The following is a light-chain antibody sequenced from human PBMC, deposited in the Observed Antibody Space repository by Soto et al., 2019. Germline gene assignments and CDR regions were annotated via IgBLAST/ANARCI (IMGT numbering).Light chain of an antibody. CDR1: TGAVTYSHY. V-gene: IGLV7-46*01. J-gene: IGLJ2*01. Sequence: QAVVTQEPSLTVSPGGTVTLTCGSSTGAVTYSHYPFWFQQRPGHAPRTLIYDTTKTFSWTPARFSASLLGGKSALTVSDAQPQDEADYYCLLSYSDTIIFGGGTKVTVL. CDR2: DTT. CDR3: LLSYSDTII.